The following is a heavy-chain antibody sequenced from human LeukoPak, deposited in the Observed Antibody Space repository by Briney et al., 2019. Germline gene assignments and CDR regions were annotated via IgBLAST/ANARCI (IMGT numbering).Heavy chain of an antibody. CDR1: GGSISSGGYY. Sequence: SETLSLTCTVSGGSISSGGYYWSWIRQHPGKGLGWIGYIYYSGSTYYNPSLKSRVTISVDTSKNQFSLKLSSVTAADTAVYYCAREVSTPGMGQAYYFDYWGQGTLVTVSS. V-gene: IGHV4-31*03. CDR2: IYYSGST. D-gene: IGHD1-26*01. CDR3: AREVSTPGMGQAYYFDY. J-gene: IGHJ4*02.